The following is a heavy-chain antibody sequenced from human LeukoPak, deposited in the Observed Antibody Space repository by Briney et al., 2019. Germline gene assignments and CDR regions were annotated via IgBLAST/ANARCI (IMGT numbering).Heavy chain of an antibody. D-gene: IGHD6-19*01. Sequence: SETLSLTCTVSGYFISSGYYWGWIRQPPGKGLQWIGSIHHSGSTNYNPSLKSRVTISVDTSKNQFSLKLSSVTAADTAVYYCARGGRIAVATFDYWGQGTLVTVSS. V-gene: IGHV4-38-2*02. J-gene: IGHJ4*02. CDR1: GYFISSGYY. CDR2: IHHSGST. CDR3: ARGGRIAVATFDY.